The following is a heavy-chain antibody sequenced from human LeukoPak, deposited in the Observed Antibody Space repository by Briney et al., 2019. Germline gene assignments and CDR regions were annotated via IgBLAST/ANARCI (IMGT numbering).Heavy chain of an antibody. J-gene: IGHJ4*02. V-gene: IGHV3-20*04. CDR1: GFTFDDYG. CDR3: ARDHDIAVAGLFDY. CDR2: INWNGGST. D-gene: IGHD6-19*01. Sequence: LGGSLRPSCAASGFTFDDYGMSWVRQAPGKGLEWVSGINWNGGSTGYADSVKGRFTISRDNAKNSLYLQMNSLRAEDTALYYCARDHDIAVAGLFDYWGQGTLVTVSS.